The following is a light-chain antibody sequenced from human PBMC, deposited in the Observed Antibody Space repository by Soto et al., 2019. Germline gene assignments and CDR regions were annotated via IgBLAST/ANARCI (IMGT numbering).Light chain of an antibody. J-gene: IGKJ2*01. Sequence: EVVMTQSPATLSVSPGEGATLSCRASQGIGDTLAWYQHKPGQTPRLLIYRASIRATGVPARFSGSGSGTEFTLTISGLQSEDVSIYFCQHYNFWPHSFGQGTKVDIK. CDR2: RAS. V-gene: IGKV3-15*01. CDR1: QGIGDT. CDR3: QHYNFWPHS.